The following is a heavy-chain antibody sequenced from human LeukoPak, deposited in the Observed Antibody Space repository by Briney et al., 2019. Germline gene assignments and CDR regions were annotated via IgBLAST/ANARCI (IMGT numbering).Heavy chain of an antibody. Sequence: GGSLRLSCAASGFTFSSYWMSWVRQAPGKGLEWVANIKPDGSEKWYVDSVKGRFTISRDNAKNSLSLQMNSLRAEDTAVYYCARDRGSWYVDHWGQGTLVTVSS. CDR3: ARDRGSWYVDH. CDR1: GFTFSSYW. D-gene: IGHD6-13*01. V-gene: IGHV3-7*01. CDR2: IKPDGSEK. J-gene: IGHJ4*02.